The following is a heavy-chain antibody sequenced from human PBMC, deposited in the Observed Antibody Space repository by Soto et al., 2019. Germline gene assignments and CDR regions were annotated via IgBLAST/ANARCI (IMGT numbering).Heavy chain of an antibody. CDR3: ARATEWNALDI. CDR2: IYRGGST. V-gene: IGHV3-53*01. CDR1: GFSVSSDY. J-gene: IGHJ3*02. Sequence: DVQLVESGGGWIQPGGSLRLSCAASGFSVSSDYMNWVRQDPGKGLEWVSVIYRGGSTYYADSVRGRVTISRDNAEHPRSLQMNILRAEDSALYYGARATEWNALDIWGQATMVTVSP. D-gene: IGHD3-3*01.